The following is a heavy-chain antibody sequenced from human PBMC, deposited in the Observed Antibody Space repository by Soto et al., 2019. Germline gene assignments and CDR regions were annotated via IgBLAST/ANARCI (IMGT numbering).Heavy chain of an antibody. V-gene: IGHV3-74*01. Sequence: GGSLRLSCAASGFTFSSHWMNWVRQGPGKGLVWVSRISGDGRTTSHADSVKGRFTISRDNAKNTLYLQMNSLRVEDTAVYYCARGVPNCSSSSCYFAFWGQGILVTVSS. J-gene: IGHJ4*02. CDR3: ARGVPNCSSSSCYFAF. CDR2: ISGDGRTT. CDR1: GFTFSSHW. D-gene: IGHD2-2*01.